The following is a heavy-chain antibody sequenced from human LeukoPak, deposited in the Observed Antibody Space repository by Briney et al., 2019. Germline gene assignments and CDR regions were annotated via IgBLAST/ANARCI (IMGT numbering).Heavy chain of an antibody. CDR3: AKDCSGWSCSYFDS. J-gene: IGHJ4*02. CDR1: GFTFDDYA. CDR2: ISWKSHNI. V-gene: IGHV3-9*01. D-gene: IGHD6-19*01. Sequence: GRSLRLSCVASGFTFDDYAMHWVRQAPGKGLEWISSISWKSHNIGYADSVKGRFTVSRDNAKNSLYLQLNSLTVDDTAFYYCAKDCSGWSCSYFDSWGQGTLVTVSS.